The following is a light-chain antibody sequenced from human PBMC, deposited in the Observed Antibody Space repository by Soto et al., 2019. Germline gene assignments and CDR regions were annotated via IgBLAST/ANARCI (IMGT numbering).Light chain of an antibody. CDR3: QQYYHLPRT. V-gene: IGKV1-33*01. CDR1: QEISNY. CDR2: DAS. J-gene: IGKJ1*01. Sequence: DIQMIQSPSSLSASVGDRVTITCQASQEISNYLNWYQQKPGKAPKLLIYDASNLEGGGRSRFSGRGSGTDFTFTIRSLQPEDFSTYYCQQYYHLPRTFGRGTKVEIK.